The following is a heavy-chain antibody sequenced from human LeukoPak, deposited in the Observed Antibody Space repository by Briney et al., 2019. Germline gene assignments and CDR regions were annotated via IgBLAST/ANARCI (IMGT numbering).Heavy chain of an antibody. V-gene: IGHV3-30*18. CDR1: GFTFSSYS. J-gene: IGHJ4*02. Sequence: GGSLRLSCAASGFTFSSYSIDWVRQAPGKGLEWVAVISYDGSNKYYADSVKGRFTISRDNSKNTLYLQMNSLSAEDTAVYYCAKDLKGRYYYGSGSLSTDYWGQGTLVTVSS. D-gene: IGHD3-10*01. CDR2: ISYDGSNK. CDR3: AKDLKGRYYYGSGSLSTDY.